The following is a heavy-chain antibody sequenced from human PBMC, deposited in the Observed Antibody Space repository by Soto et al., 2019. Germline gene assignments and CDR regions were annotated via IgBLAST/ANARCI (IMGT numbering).Heavy chain of an antibody. D-gene: IGHD3-3*02. CDR2: ITSSGDHT. J-gene: IGHJ4*02. CDR1: GFTFRNYA. Sequence: EVAVLESGGGLVQPGGSLRLSCAASGFTFRNYAMTWVRQAPGQGLEYVSSITSSGDHTFYADSVKGRFTISRDNSKNTLYLQMNSLRVEDTAIYYCARDVVDQGVHFWGQGTLVTVSS. V-gene: IGHV3-23*01. CDR3: ARDVVDQGVHF.